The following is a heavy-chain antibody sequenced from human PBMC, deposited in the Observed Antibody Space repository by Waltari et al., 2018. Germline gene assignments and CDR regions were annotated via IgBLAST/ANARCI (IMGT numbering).Heavy chain of an antibody. CDR3: VREGIYSSAKDARFDP. V-gene: IGHV4-61*02. CDR1: GGSITSGSYY. Sequence: QVQLQESGPGLVKPSQTLSLTCTVSGGSITSGSYYWSWIRQPAGKGLEWIGRIYTSGSTNDRPSLKSRVTIAVDTSKNQFSLKLSSVTAADTAVYYCVREGIYSSAKDARFDPWGQGTLVTVSS. D-gene: IGHD6-25*01. CDR2: IYTSGST. J-gene: IGHJ5*02.